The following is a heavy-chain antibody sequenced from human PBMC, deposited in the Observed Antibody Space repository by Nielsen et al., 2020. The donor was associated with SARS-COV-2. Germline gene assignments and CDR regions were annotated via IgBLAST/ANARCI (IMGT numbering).Heavy chain of an antibody. CDR1: GYTLTELS. Sequence: ASVKVSCKVSGYTLTELSMHWVRQAPGKGLEWMGSFDPEDGETNYAQKFQGRVTITADESTSTAYMELSSLRSEDTAVYYCARREMATMSIDYWGQGTLVTVSS. CDR2: FDPEDGET. J-gene: IGHJ4*02. CDR3: ARREMATMSIDY. V-gene: IGHV1-24*01. D-gene: IGHD5-24*01.